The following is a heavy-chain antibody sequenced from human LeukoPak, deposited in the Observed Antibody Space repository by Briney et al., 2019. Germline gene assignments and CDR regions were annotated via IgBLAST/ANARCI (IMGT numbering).Heavy chain of an antibody. Sequence: SETLSLTCTVSGGSISSYYWSWIRQPPGKGLEWIGEINHSGSTSYNPSLKSRVTISVDSSKNQFSLKLSSVTAADTAMYYCAAYSIAAVGNEYYFDYWGQGTLVTVSS. V-gene: IGHV4-59*12. CDR1: GGSISSYY. D-gene: IGHD6-13*01. CDR2: INHSGST. CDR3: AAYSIAAVGNEYYFDY. J-gene: IGHJ4*02.